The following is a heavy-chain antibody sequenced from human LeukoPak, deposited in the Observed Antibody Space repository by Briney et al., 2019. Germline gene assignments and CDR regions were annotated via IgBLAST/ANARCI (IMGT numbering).Heavy chain of an antibody. V-gene: IGHV4-34*01. CDR1: GGSFSGYY. D-gene: IGHD3-10*01. Sequence: SETLSLTCAVYGGSFSGYYWSWIRQPPGKGLEWIGEINHSGSTNYNPSLKSRVTISVDTSKNQFSLKLSSVTAADTAVYYCARDAPRGVMGLYYYYYMDVWGKGTTVTISS. CDR2: INHSGST. CDR3: ARDAPRGVMGLYYYYYMDV. J-gene: IGHJ6*03.